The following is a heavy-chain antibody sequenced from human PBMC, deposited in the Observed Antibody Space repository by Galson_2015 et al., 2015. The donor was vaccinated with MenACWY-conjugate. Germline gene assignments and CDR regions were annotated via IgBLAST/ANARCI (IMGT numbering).Heavy chain of an antibody. CDR1: GASFRSYY. Sequence: LSLTCTVSGASFRSYYWHWIRQPPGKGLEWIGNIYFTGNTNYNPSLKSRVTMSIDTSMNQFSLKVSSVTAADTAVYYCARVPSDYATWFDPWGQGTRVTVSS. CDR3: ARVPSDYATWFDP. J-gene: IGHJ5*02. D-gene: IGHD4-17*01. V-gene: IGHV4-59*01. CDR2: IYFTGNT.